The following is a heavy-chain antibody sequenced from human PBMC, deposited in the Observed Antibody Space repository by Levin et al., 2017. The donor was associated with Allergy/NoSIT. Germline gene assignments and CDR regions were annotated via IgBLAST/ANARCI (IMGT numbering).Heavy chain of an antibody. V-gene: IGHV2-26*01. Sequence: SGPTLVKPTETLTLTCTVSGFSLSNIRMGVSWIRPPPGKALEWLTHIFSNDEKSYSTSLKSRLTISKGTSISQVVLTMTNMDPVDTATYYCARILGSSWYRIDGFYFDYWGQGTLVTVSS. D-gene: IGHD6-13*01. CDR1: GFSLSNIRMG. CDR3: ARILGSSWYRIDGFYFDY. J-gene: IGHJ4*02. CDR2: IFSNDEK.